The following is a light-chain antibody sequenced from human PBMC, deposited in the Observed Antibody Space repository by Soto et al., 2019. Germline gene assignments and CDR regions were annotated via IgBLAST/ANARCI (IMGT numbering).Light chain of an antibody. CDR1: ESVVSSY. CDR2: DAS. J-gene: IGKJ1*01. V-gene: IGKV3-20*01. CDR3: QQYGSIPWT. Sequence: EIVLTQSPGTLSLSPGEIATLSCSATESVVSSYLAWYQLKPGQAPRLLIYDASSRATGIPDRFSGSGSGTDFTLTISRLEPEDFAVYYCQQYGSIPWTFGQGTKVDIK.